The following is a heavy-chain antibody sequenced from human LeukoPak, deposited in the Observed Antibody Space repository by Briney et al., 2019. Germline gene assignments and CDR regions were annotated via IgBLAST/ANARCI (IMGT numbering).Heavy chain of an antibody. CDR2: ISSDGTGT. V-gene: IGHV3-74*01. CDR3: ARGRIVGGNTFDS. D-gene: IGHD1-26*01. CDR1: GFTFSNYW. J-gene: IGHJ5*01. Sequence: GGSLRLSCAAYGFTFSNYWIHWVRQAPGKGPVWVSRISSDGTGTIYADSVKGRFTLSRDNANNTLYLQMNSLRAEATAVYYCARGRIVGGNTFDSWGQGTLVIVSS.